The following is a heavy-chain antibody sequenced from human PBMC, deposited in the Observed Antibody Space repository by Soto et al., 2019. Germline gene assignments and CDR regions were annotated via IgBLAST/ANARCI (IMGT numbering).Heavy chain of an antibody. J-gene: IGHJ3*01. V-gene: IGHV2-5*01. Sequence: SGPTLVNPTQTLTLTCSLSGISLSTSGVGLGWIRQTPGKALEWLALIYWNDDKHYTPSLKSRLTITKNTSKNQAVLTMTNMDPVDTATYYCARGLATLPVFAFDVWGQGTVVTVSS. D-gene: IGHD6-6*01. CDR2: IYWNDDK. CDR3: ARGLATLPVFAFDV. CDR1: GISLSTSGVG.